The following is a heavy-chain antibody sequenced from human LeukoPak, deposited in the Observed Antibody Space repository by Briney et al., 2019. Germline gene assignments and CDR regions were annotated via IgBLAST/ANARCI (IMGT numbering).Heavy chain of an antibody. J-gene: IGHJ4*02. V-gene: IGHV3-30*18. CDR2: ISYDGSNK. Sequence: GGSLRLSCAASGFTFSTYGMHWVRQAPGKGLEWVAAISYDGSNKYYADSVKGRFTISRDNSKNTLYLQMNSLRAEDTAVYYCAKDPELGYFDYWGQGTLVTVSS. CDR1: GFTFSTYG. D-gene: IGHD7-27*01. CDR3: AKDPELGYFDY.